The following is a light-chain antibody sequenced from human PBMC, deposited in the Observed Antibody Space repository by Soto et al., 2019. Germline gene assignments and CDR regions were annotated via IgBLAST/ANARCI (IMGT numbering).Light chain of an antibody. CDR1: HSVSSY. V-gene: IGKV3-11*01. J-gene: IGKJ1*01. CDR3: QQRSNWLWT. Sequence: IVLTHSPSTLSLSPGEIATLSFRAIHSVSSYLAWYQQKPGQAPRLLIYDASNRATGIPARFSGSGSGTDFTLTISSLEPEDFAVYYCQQRSNWLWTFGQGTKVDIK. CDR2: DAS.